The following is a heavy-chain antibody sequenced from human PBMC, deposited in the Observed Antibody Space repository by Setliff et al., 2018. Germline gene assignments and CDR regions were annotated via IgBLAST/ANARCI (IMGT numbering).Heavy chain of an antibody. Sequence: GGSLRLSCAASGFTFSSFAMSWVRQAPGKGLEWVGRIKSKTDGGTTDYAAPVKGRFTISRDDSKNTLYLQMNSLKTEDTAVYYCTTERSGYYDILTGYISPRDYWGQGTLVTVSS. D-gene: IGHD3-9*01. CDR2: IKSKTDGGTT. CDR3: TTERSGYYDILTGYISPRDY. CDR1: GFTFSSFA. V-gene: IGHV3-15*01. J-gene: IGHJ4*02.